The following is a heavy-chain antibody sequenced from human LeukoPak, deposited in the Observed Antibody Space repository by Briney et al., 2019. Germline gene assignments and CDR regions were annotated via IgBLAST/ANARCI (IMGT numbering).Heavy chain of an antibody. CDR2: INPNSGGT. J-gene: IGHJ4*02. CDR3: ARDGSLDY. CDR1: GYTFTGYY. V-gene: IGHV1-2*02. Sequence: ASVKVSCKASGYTFTGYYMHWLRQAPGQGLKWMGWINPNSGGTNYAQKFQGRVTLTRNTSISTAYMELSSLRSDDTAVYYCARDGSLDYWGQGTLVTVSS. D-gene: IGHD6-13*01.